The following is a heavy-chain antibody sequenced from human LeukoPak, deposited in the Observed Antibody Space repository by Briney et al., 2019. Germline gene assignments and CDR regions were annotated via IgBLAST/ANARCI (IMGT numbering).Heavy chain of an antibody. J-gene: IGHJ4*03. D-gene: IGHD3-10*01. CDR3: ARGPTLRLLWFGELEN. CDR1: GGTFSSYA. V-gene: IGHV1-69*05. CDR2: IIPIFGTA. Sequence: ASVKVSCKASGGTFSSYAISRVRQAPGQGLEWMGGIIPIFGTANYAQKFQGRVTITTDESTSTAYMELSSLRSEDTAVYYCARGPTLRLLWFGELENRGHGTLVTVSS.